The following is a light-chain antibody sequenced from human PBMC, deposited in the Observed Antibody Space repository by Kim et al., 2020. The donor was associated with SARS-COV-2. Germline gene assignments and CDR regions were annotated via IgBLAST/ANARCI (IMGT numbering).Light chain of an antibody. CDR3: CSYATSYTYV. V-gene: IGLV2-23*02. Sequence: QSALTQPASVSGSPGQSLTISCTGTSSDVGNYNLVSWYQQHPGKAPKLIIYVVNKRPSGISNRFSGSKSGNTASLTISGLQAEDEADYYCCSYATSYTYVIGTGTKVTVL. CDR1: SSDVGNYNL. J-gene: IGLJ1*01. CDR2: VVN.